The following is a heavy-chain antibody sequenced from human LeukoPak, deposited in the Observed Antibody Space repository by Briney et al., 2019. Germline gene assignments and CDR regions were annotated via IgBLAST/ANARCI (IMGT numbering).Heavy chain of an antibody. D-gene: IGHD5-12*01. V-gene: IGHV5-51*01. CDR2: IYPGDSDT. CDR1: GYSFTSYC. J-gene: IGHJ6*03. Sequence: GESLKISCKGSGYSFTSYCIGWVRQMPGEGLEWMGIIYPGDSDTRYSPSFQGQVTISADKSISTAYLQWSSLKASDTAMYYCAKIVATKRTRYYYMDVWGKGTTVTVSS. CDR3: AKIVATKRTRYYYMDV.